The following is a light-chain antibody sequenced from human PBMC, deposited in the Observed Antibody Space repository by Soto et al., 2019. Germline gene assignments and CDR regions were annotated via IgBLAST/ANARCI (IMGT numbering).Light chain of an antibody. CDR2: AAS. CDR3: QQSYITPRT. CDR1: QSISSY. V-gene: IGKV1-39*01. J-gene: IGKJ1*01. Sequence: DIQMTQSPSSLSASVGDRVTITCRASQSISSYLNWYQQKPGKAPKLLIYAASILQRVAPSRFSGSGSGTDFTLTISRLPPEEVATYYCQQSYITPRTFGQGTKVEIK.